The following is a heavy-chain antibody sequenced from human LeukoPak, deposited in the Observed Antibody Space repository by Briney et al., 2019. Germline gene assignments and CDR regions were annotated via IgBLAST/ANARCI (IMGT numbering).Heavy chain of an antibody. V-gene: IGHV3-66*01. CDR3: ARDQGIYGGPGMDV. CDR2: IYSGGST. D-gene: IGHD4-23*01. Sequence: GGSLRLSCAASGFTFSDYYMSWVRQAPGKGLEWVSVIYSGGSTYYADSVKGRFTISRDNSKNTLYLQMNSLRAEDTAVYYCARDQGIYGGPGMDVWGQGTTVTVSS. J-gene: IGHJ6*02. CDR1: GFTFSDYY.